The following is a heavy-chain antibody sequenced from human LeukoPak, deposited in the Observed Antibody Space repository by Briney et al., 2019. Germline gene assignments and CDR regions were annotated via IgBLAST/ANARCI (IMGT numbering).Heavy chain of an antibody. CDR2: ISSSSSYI. Sequence: GGSLRLSCAASGFTFSSYSMNWVRQAPGKGLEWVSSISSSSSYIYYADSVKGRFTISRDNAKNSLYLQMNSLRAEDTAVYYCAKDSVLFGDLLGGMDVWGQGTTVTVSS. J-gene: IGHJ6*02. V-gene: IGHV3-21*01. CDR3: AKDSVLFGDLLGGMDV. CDR1: GFTFSSYS. D-gene: IGHD3-10*01.